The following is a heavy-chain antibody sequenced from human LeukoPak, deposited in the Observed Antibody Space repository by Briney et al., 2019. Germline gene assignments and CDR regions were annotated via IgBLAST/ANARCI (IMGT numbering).Heavy chain of an antibody. CDR2: IYYSGST. CDR3: ARRLHSWFDP. Sequence: SETLSLTCAVSGGSISSSSYYWGWIRQPPGKGLEWIGSIYYSGSTYYNPSLKSRVTISVDTSKNQFSLKLSSVTAADTAVYYCARRLHSWFDPWGQGTLVTVSS. V-gene: IGHV4-39*01. J-gene: IGHJ5*02. CDR1: GGSISSSSYY. D-gene: IGHD4-11*01.